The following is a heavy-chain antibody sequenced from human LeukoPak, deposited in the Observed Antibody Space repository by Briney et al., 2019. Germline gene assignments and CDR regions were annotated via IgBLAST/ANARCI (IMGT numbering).Heavy chain of an antibody. V-gene: IGHV1-46*01. D-gene: IGHD2-2*01. CDR1: GYTFIIYY. CDR3: ARGVVVVPAAILYYGMDV. Sequence: ASVKVSCKASGYTFIIYYIHWVRQAPGQGLEWMGTVNPSGGSTNYAQKFQGRVTITADESTSTAYMELSSLRSEDTAVYYCARGVVVVPAAILYYGMDVWGKGTTVTVSS. J-gene: IGHJ6*04. CDR2: VNPSGGST.